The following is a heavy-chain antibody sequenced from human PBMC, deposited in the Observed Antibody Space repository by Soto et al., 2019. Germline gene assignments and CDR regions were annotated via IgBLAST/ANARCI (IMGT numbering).Heavy chain of an antibody. V-gene: IGHV3-48*01. CDR2: ISSSSSTI. CDR3: ARVMWYGDYLRGAFDI. Sequence: EVQLVESGGGLVQPGGSLRLSCAASGFTFSSYSMNWVRQAPGKGLEWVSYISSSSSTIYYADSVKGRFTISRDNAKNSLYLQMNSLRAEDTAVYYCARVMWYGDYLRGAFDIWGQGTMVTVSS. D-gene: IGHD4-17*01. CDR1: GFTFSSYS. J-gene: IGHJ3*02.